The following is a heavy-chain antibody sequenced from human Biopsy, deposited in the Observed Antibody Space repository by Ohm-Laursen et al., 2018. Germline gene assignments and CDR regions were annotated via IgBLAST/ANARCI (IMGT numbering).Heavy chain of an antibody. J-gene: IGHJ4*02. Sequence: SLRLSCAASGFTFSTYWMTWVRQAPGEGLEWVANINQDGSEKYYVDSVKGRFTISRDNAKDSLDLQMSSLRVEDTALYYCASAHQYCSATTCNGGSDFWGQGTLVTVSS. CDR1: GFTFSTYW. D-gene: IGHD2-15*01. CDR2: INQDGSEK. V-gene: IGHV3-7*01. CDR3: ASAHQYCSATTCNGGSDF.